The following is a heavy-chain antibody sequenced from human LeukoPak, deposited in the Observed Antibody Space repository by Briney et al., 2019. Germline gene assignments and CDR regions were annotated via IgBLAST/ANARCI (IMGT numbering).Heavy chain of an antibody. J-gene: IGHJ3*02. CDR2: IYHSGGT. D-gene: IGHD1-26*01. Sequence: SETLSLTCAVSGYSISSGYYWGWIRQPPGKGLEWIGSIYHSGGTYYNPSLKSRVTISVDTSKNQFSLKLSSVTAADTAVYYCARQVGATDAFDIWGQGTMVTVSS. V-gene: IGHV4-38-2*01. CDR1: GYSISSGYY. CDR3: ARQVGATDAFDI.